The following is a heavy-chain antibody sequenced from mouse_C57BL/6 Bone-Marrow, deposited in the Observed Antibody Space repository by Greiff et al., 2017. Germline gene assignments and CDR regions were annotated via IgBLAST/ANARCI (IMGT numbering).Heavy chain of an antibody. V-gene: IGHV1-81*01. Sequence: QVQLQQSGAELARPGASVKLSCKASGYTFTSYGISWVKQRTGQGLEWIGEIYPRSGNTYYNEKFKGKATLTADKSSSTAYMALRSLTSDDYSVYVCARSGLRYYYCSSSWGQGTTLTVSS. D-gene: IGHD1-1*01. CDR1: GYTFTSYG. CDR3: ARSGLRYYYCSSS. CDR2: IYPRSGNT. J-gene: IGHJ2*01.